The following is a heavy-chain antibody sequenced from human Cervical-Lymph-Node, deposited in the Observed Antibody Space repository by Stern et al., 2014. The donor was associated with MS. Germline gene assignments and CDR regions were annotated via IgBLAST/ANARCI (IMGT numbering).Heavy chain of an antibody. CDR1: GGTISNYI. Sequence: QVQLVESGAEVKKPWSSVKVSCKASGGTISNYIIGWVRQAPGQGLEWMGGIIPMFCIANYAEKFQDRVTITADESTSTAYMDLSSLRSEDTAVYYCARATSDYIWGTYRFLDSWGQGTLVIVSS. D-gene: IGHD3-16*02. CDR3: ARATSDYIWGTYRFLDS. J-gene: IGHJ4*02. V-gene: IGHV1-69*01. CDR2: IIPMFCIA.